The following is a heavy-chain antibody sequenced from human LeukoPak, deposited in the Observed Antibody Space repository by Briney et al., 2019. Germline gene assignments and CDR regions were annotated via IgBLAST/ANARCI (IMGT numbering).Heavy chain of an antibody. D-gene: IGHD3-3*01. J-gene: IGHJ3*02. CDR1: GGSISSYH. V-gene: IGHV4-59*12. CDR3: ARRVLRHAFDI. CDR2: IYDSGST. Sequence: PSETLSLTCTVSGGSISSYHWSWFRQAPGKGLEWIGYIYDSGSTNFNPSLKSRVTISVDTSKNQFSLKLSSVTAADTAVYYCARRVLRHAFDIWGQGTMVTVSS.